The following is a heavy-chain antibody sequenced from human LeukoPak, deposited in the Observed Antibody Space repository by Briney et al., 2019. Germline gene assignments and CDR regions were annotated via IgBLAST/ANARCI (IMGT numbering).Heavy chain of an antibody. CDR2: INPNSGGT. D-gene: IGHD2-2*01. CDR3: ARGGSYCSSTRCWGLSWFDP. CDR1: GYTFTGYY. J-gene: IGHJ5*02. V-gene: IGHV1-2*06. Sequence: ASVKVSCKASGYTFTGYYMHWVRRAPGQGLEWMGRINPNSGGTNYAQKVQGRGTMTRDTSISTAYMELSRLRSDDTAVYYCARGGSYCSSTRCWGLSWFDPWGQGTLVTASS.